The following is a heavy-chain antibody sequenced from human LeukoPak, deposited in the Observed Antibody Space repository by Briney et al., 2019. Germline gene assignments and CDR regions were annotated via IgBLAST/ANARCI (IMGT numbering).Heavy chain of an antibody. Sequence: PSETLSLTCAVYGGSFNGYYWSWIRQPPGKGLEWIGEINHSGSTNYNPSLKSRVTISVDTSKNQFSLKLSSVTAADTAVYYCARGPDYYDSSGLEFDYWGQGTLVTVSS. D-gene: IGHD3-22*01. CDR1: GGSFNGYY. J-gene: IGHJ4*02. CDR3: ARGPDYYDSSGLEFDY. V-gene: IGHV4-34*01. CDR2: INHSGST.